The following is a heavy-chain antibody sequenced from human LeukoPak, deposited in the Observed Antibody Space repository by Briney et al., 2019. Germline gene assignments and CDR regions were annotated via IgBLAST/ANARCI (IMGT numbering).Heavy chain of an antibody. Sequence: ASVKVSCKASGYTFTSYDINWVRQATGQGLEWMGWINPNSGATYSAQNFQGRVTMTRDTSTSTAYMELSRLTSDDTAVYYCAKNKWFGELLSPDYWGQGTLVTVSS. CDR3: AKNKWFGELLSPDY. V-gene: IGHV1-2*02. CDR2: INPNSGAT. D-gene: IGHD3-10*01. J-gene: IGHJ4*02. CDR1: GYTFTSYD.